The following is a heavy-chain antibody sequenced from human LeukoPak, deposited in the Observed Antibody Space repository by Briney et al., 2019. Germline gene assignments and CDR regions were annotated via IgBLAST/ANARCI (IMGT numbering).Heavy chain of an antibody. D-gene: IGHD6-19*01. V-gene: IGHV4-34*01. J-gene: IGHJ6*02. CDR1: GGSFSGYY. CDR3: ARAIVSVAGNGMDV. CDR2: INHSGST. Sequence: PSETLSLTCAVYGGSFSGYYWSWIRQPPGKGLEWIGEINHSGSTNYSPSLKSRVTISVDTSKNQISLKLSSVTAADTAVYYCARAIVSVAGNGMDVWGQGTTVTVSS.